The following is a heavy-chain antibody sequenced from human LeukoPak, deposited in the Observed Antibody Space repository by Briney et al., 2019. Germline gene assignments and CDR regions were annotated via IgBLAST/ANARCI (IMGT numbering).Heavy chain of an antibody. Sequence: SETLSLTCAVSGGSLSPHYWSWIRRPLGKGLEWIGEINNRGTTNYSPSLRGRATISVGTSKNQFSLRLTSVTAADTAIYYCARVPLWWLTPFDFWGQGTLAIVSS. CDR2: INNRGTT. CDR3: ARVPLWWLTPFDF. V-gene: IGHV4-34*01. D-gene: IGHD5-12*01. J-gene: IGHJ4*02. CDR1: GGSLSPHY.